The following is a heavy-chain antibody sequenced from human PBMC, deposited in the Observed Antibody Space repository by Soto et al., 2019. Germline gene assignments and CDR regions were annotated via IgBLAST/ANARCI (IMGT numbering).Heavy chain of an antibody. V-gene: IGHV1-69*06. CDR3: ARRDSGGFYRFFDS. CDR2: TGSGTGPG. J-gene: IGHJ4*02. D-gene: IGHD2-15*01. Sequence: SVKVSCKASGGSLSTNPISWVRQAPGQGLEWMGGTGSGTGPGNHAQKFQGRLTVTADKSTSTVYMELTNLSSEDTAVYYCARRDSGGFYRFFDSWGQGTLLTVSS. CDR1: GGSLSTNP.